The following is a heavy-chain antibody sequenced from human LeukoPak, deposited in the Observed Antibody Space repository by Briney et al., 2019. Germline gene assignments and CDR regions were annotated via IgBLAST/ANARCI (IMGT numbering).Heavy chain of an antibody. Sequence: GGSLRLSCAASGFSFSSYWMHWVRQAPGKGLAWVSYINGEGTDARYADSVKGRFTISRDNAKNTVYLQMLSLRAEDTALYFCTRDNRGTYPIDYWGQGTQVTVSS. V-gene: IGHV3-74*01. CDR1: GFSFSSYW. J-gene: IGHJ4*02. D-gene: IGHD1-26*01. CDR3: TRDNRGTYPIDY. CDR2: INGEGTDA.